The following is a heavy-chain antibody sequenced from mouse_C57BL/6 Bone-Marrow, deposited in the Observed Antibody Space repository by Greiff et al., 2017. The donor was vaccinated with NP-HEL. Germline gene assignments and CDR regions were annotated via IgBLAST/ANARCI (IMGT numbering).Heavy chain of an antibody. J-gene: IGHJ2*01. Sequence: VQLKESGGGLVKPGGSLKLSCAASGFTFSDYGMHWVRQAPEKGLEWVAYISSGSSTIYYADTVKGRFTISRDNAKNTLFLQMTSLRSEDTAMYYCARRSRDYFDYWGQGTTLTVSS. CDR3: ARRSRDYFDY. CDR1: GFTFSDYG. CDR2: ISSGSSTI. V-gene: IGHV5-17*01.